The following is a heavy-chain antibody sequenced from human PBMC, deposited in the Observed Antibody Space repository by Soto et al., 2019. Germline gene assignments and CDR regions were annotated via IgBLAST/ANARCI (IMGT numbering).Heavy chain of an antibody. Sequence: SVKVSCKASGGTFSSYAISWVRQAPGQGLEWMGGIIPIFGIANYAQKFQSRVTITADESTSTAYMELSSLRSEDTAVYYCANHKPGTSGFDPWGQGTLVTVSS. CDR2: IIPIFGIA. V-gene: IGHV1-69*13. CDR3: ANHKPGTSGFDP. J-gene: IGHJ5*02. D-gene: IGHD2-2*01. CDR1: GGTFSSYA.